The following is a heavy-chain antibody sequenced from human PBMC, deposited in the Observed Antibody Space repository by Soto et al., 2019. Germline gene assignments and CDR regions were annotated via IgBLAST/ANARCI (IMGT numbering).Heavy chain of an antibody. CDR1: GFAFISYA. CDR2: ISGSGGST. D-gene: IGHD3-3*01. J-gene: IGHJ6*02. V-gene: IGHV3-23*01. CDR3: AKDSGITIFGVVIRVGGMDV. Sequence: PGGSLRLSCAASGFAFISYAMIFGRQSPFKWLEWVSAISGSGGSTYYADSVKGRFTISRDNSKNTLYLQMNSLRAEDTAVYYCAKDSGITIFGVVIRVGGMDVWGQGTTVTVSS.